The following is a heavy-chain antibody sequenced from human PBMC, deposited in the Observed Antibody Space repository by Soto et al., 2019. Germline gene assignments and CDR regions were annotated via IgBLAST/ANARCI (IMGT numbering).Heavy chain of an antibody. CDR3: EKSYGNEWKDYYFDY. Sequence: EVQVLESGGDLIQPGGSLRLACAASGFIFSDYSMSWVRQAPGKGLEWVSGISGSGYSTYYADSVRGRFTISRDNSKNTLYLQMNSLRAEDTAVYYCEKSYGNEWKDYYFDYWGQGTLVTVSS. J-gene: IGHJ4*02. D-gene: IGHD1-1*01. CDR1: GFIFSDYS. CDR2: ISGSGYST. V-gene: IGHV3-23*01.